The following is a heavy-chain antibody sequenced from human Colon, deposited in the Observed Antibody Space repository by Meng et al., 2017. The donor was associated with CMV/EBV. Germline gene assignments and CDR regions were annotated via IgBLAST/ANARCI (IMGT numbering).Heavy chain of an antibody. CDR3: ARTLRAHRYCSGGSRYVGY. CDR2: MNPDSGNT. D-gene: IGHD2-15*01. V-gene: IGHV1-8*02. Sequence: FSNYDINWERQASGQGPEWMGWMNPDSGNTGYAQKFQGRVTMTGDTSISTAYMELSSLTSDDTAMYYCARTLRAHRYCSGGSRYVGYWGQGSLVTVSS. CDR1: FSNYD. J-gene: IGHJ4*02.